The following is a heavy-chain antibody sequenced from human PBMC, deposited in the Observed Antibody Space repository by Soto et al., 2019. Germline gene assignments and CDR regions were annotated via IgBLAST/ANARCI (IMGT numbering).Heavy chain of an antibody. Sequence: QVQLVESGGGVVQPGRSLRLSCAASGFIFSTYAMHWVRQAPGKGLEWVTFISYDGRNKYYADSVKDRFTISRDNSKNTLYLLMNSLSTEDTAVYYCAREYDSSGYGYDAFDIWGQGTMVTVSS. J-gene: IGHJ3*02. CDR1: GFIFSTYA. V-gene: IGHV3-30*04. CDR2: ISYDGRNK. CDR3: AREYDSSGYGYDAFDI. D-gene: IGHD3-22*01.